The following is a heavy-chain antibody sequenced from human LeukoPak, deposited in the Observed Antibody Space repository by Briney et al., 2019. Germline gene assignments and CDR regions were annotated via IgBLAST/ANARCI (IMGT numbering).Heavy chain of an antibody. CDR3: AVGYSYGSHQVDAFDI. Sequence: SQTLSLTCTVSGGSISSGGYYWSWIRQHPGKGPEWIGYIYYSGSTYYNPSLKSRVTISVDTSKNKFSLKLSSVTAADTAVYYCAVGYSYGSHQVDAFDIWGQGTMVTVSS. J-gene: IGHJ3*02. D-gene: IGHD5-18*01. CDR1: GGSISSGGYY. CDR2: IYYSGST. V-gene: IGHV4-31*03.